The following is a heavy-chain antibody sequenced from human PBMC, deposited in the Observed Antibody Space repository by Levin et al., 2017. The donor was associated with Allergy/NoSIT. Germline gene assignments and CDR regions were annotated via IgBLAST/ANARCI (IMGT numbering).Heavy chain of an antibody. Sequence: GESLKISCKASGYTFSDYYMHWVRQAPGQGLEWMGWINPNSGGTNYVQRFQGRVTMTRDTSISTAYMELRRLRSDDTAVYYCARGSLLVVGAIQHCDYWGQGTLVTVSS. CDR1: GYTFSDYY. D-gene: IGHD2-15*01. V-gene: IGHV1-2*02. CDR2: INPNSGGT. J-gene: IGHJ4*02. CDR3: ARGSLLVVGAIQHCDY.